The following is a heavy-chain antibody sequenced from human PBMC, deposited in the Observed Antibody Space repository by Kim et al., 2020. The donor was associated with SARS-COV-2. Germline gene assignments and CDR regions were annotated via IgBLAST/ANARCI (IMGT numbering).Heavy chain of an antibody. CDR2: IYYSGST. V-gene: IGHV4-31*03. Sequence: SETLSLTCTVSGGSISSGGYYWSWIRQHPGKGLEWIGYIYYSGSTYYNPSLKSRVTISVDTSKNQFSLKLSSVTAADTAVYYCARDNPVVVPAAGYYYYGMDVWGQGTTVTVSS. J-gene: IGHJ6*02. CDR3: ARDNPVVVPAAGYYYYGMDV. CDR1: GGSISSGGYY. D-gene: IGHD2-2*01.